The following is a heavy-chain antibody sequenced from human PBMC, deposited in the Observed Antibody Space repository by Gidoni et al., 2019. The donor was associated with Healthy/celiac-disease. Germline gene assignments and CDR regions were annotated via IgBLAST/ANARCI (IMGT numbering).Heavy chain of an antibody. CDR2: ISSRSSYI. Sequence: EVKLVESGGGLVKPGGSLSLSCAAPGFTFSSYSMNWVRQAPGKGLEWVSSISSRSSYIYYADSVKGRFTISRDNAKNSLYLQMNSLRAEDTAVYYCARVAGDEPYFDYWGQGTLVTVSS. CDR3: ARVAGDEPYFDY. V-gene: IGHV3-21*01. CDR1: GFTFSSYS. J-gene: IGHJ4*02. D-gene: IGHD6-19*01.